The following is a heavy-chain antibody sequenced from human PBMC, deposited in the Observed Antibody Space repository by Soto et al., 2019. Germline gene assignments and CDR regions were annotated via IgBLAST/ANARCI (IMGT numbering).Heavy chain of an antibody. Sequence: QVQLVQSGAEVKKPGASVKVSCKASGYTFTSYGISWVRQAPGQGLEWMGWISAYNGNTNYAQKLQGRVTMTTDTSTSTAYMELRSLRSDDTAVYYCASWAAAGHLEPGYYYYYGMDVWGQGTTVTVSS. CDR1: GYTFTSYG. V-gene: IGHV1-18*01. CDR3: ASWAAAGHLEPGYYYYYGMDV. J-gene: IGHJ6*02. D-gene: IGHD6-13*01. CDR2: ISAYNGNT.